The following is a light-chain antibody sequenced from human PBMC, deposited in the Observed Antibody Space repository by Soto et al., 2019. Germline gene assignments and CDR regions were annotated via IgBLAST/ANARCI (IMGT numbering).Light chain of an antibody. CDR3: AAWDDSLSGVV. CDR2: RNN. Sequence: QAVVTQPPSASGTPGQRVTISCSRSSSNIGSNYVFWYQHLPGTAPKLLIYRNNQRPSGVPDRFSGSKSGTSASLAISGLRSEDETDYYCAAWDDSLSGVVFGGGTQLTVL. V-gene: IGLV1-47*01. J-gene: IGLJ2*01. CDR1: SSNIGSNY.